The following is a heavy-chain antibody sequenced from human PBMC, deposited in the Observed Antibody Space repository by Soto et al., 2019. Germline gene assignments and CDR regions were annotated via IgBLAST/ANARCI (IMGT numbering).Heavy chain of an antibody. CDR2: ISYDGSNK. CDR1: GFTFSSYG. D-gene: IGHD5-18*01. V-gene: IGHV3-30*18. Sequence: GGSLRLSCAASGFTFSSYGMHWVRQAPGKGLEWVAVISYDGSNKYYADSVKGRFTISRDNSKNTLYLQMNSLRAEDTAVYYCAKEPVDTAMDNPFFDYWGQGTLVTVSS. CDR3: AKEPVDTAMDNPFFDY. J-gene: IGHJ4*02.